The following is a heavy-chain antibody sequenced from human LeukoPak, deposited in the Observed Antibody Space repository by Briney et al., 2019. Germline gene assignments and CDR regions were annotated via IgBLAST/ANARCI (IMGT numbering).Heavy chain of an antibody. V-gene: IGHV1-46*01. CDR3: ARGDYSYYYDSSGYPDY. D-gene: IGHD3-22*01. CDR2: INPSGGNT. J-gene: IGHJ4*02. CDR1: GYTFTSYY. Sequence: ASVKVSCKASGYTFTSYYMHWVRQAPGQGLEWMGIINPSGGNTSYAQKFQGRVTMTRDTSTSTVYMELSSLRSEDTAVYYCARGDYSYYYDSSGYPDYWGQGTLVTVSS.